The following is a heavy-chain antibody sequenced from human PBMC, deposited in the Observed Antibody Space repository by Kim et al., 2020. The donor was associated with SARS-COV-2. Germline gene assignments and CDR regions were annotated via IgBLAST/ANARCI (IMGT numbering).Heavy chain of an antibody. CDR2: IKQDGSEK. CDR3: ARAMLWATAVCYY. CDR1: GFTFSSYW. Sequence: GGSLRLSCAASGFTFSSYWMSWVRQAPGKGLEWVANIKQDGSEKYYVDSVKGRFTISRDNAKNSLYLQMNSLRAEDTAVYYCARAMLWATAVCYYWGQGTLVTVSS. J-gene: IGHJ4*02. D-gene: IGHD3-16*01. V-gene: IGHV3-7*03.